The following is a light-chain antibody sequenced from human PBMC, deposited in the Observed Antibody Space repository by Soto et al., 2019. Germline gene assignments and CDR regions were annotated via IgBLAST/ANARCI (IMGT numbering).Light chain of an antibody. CDR3: QQYDNLPLT. CDR1: QDISNY. V-gene: IGKV1-33*01. J-gene: IGKJ4*01. CDR2: DAS. Sequence: DIQMTQSPSSLSASVGDRVTITCQASQDISNYLTWYQQKPGKAPKLLIYDASNLETGVPSRFSGSGSGTDFTFNISSQQPEDIATYYCQQYDNLPLTFGGGTKVEIK.